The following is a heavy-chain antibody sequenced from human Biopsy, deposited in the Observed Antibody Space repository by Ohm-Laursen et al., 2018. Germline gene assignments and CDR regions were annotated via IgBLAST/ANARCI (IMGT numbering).Heavy chain of an antibody. J-gene: IGHJ2*01. V-gene: IGHV4-59*01. Sequence: SETLSLTCTVSGDSISSYYWSWIRQPPGKGLEWIGYVYYTGSTDYNPSLQSRVTISVDTSKNHFSLRLRSVTPAETAIYYCARDRGYYSDRTVPGYFDLWGRGTLVTVSS. CDR3: ARDRGYYSDRTVPGYFDL. CDR2: VYYTGST. D-gene: IGHD3-22*01. CDR1: GDSISSYY.